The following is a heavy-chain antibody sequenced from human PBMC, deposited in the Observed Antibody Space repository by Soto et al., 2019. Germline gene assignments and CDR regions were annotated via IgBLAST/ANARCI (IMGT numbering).Heavy chain of an antibody. Sequence: SVKVSCKASGGTFSSYAISWVREAPGQGLEWMGGIIPIFGTANYAQKFQGRVTITADKSTSTAYMELSSLRSEDTAVYYCARASLIVARYNWFDPWGQGTLVTVSS. CDR2: IIPIFGTA. J-gene: IGHJ5*02. CDR1: GGTFSSYA. D-gene: IGHD5-12*01. CDR3: ARASLIVARYNWFDP. V-gene: IGHV1-69*06.